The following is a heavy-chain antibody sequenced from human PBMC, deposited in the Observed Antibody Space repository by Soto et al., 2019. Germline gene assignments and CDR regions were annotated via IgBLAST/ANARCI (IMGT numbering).Heavy chain of an antibody. D-gene: IGHD6-19*01. CDR1: GFTFDDYT. J-gene: IGHJ3*02. CDR2: ISWDGGST. CDR3: AKDMYSSGWHAFDI. Sequence: GGSLRLSCAASGFTFDDYTMHWVRQAPGKGLEWVSLISWDGGSTYYADSVKGRFTISRDNSKNSLYLQMNSLRTEDTALYYCAKDMYSSGWHAFDIWGQGTMVTVSS. V-gene: IGHV3-43*01.